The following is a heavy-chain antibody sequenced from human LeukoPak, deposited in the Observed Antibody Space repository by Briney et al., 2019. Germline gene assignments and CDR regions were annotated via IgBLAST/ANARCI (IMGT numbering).Heavy chain of an antibody. CDR3: ATSSGWYPKYFDY. CDR1: GFTFSTYP. D-gene: IGHD6-19*01. J-gene: IGHJ4*02. CDR2: ISGSGGDT. Sequence: GGSLRLSCAASGFTFSTYPMSWVRQALGKGLEWVSAISGSGGDTYYADSVKGRFTISRDNSKNTLYLQMNSLRAEDTALYYCATSSGWYPKYFDYWGQGTLVTVSS. V-gene: IGHV3-23*01.